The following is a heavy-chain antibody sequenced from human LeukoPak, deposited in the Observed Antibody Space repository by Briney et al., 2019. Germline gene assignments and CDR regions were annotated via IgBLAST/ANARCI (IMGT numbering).Heavy chain of an antibody. CDR3: ARETRWYDILTGYYQNNLDY. D-gene: IGHD3-9*01. CDR2: IYYSGST. CDR1: GGSVSSGSYY. Sequence: SETLSLTCTVSGGSVSSGSYYWSWIRQPPGKGLEWIGYIYYSGSTNYNPSLKSRVTISVDTSKNQFSLKLSSVTAADTAVYYCARETRWYDILTGYYQNNLDYWGQGTLVTVSS. J-gene: IGHJ4*02. V-gene: IGHV4-61*01.